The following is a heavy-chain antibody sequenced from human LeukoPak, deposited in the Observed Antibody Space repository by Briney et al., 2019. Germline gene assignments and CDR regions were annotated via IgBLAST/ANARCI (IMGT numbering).Heavy chain of an antibody. Sequence: GGSLRLSCAASGFTFSSYAMSWVRQAPGKGLEWVSAISGSGGSTYYADSVKGRFTISRDNSKNTLYLQMNSLRAEDTAVYYCAKPTRGSGSFLIDFWGQGTLVTVSS. D-gene: IGHD1-26*01. J-gene: IGHJ4*02. CDR1: GFTFSSYA. V-gene: IGHV3-23*01. CDR2: ISGSGGST. CDR3: AKPTRGSGSFLIDF.